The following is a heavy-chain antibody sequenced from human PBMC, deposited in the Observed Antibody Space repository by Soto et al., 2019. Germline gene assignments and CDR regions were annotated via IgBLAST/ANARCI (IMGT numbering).Heavy chain of an antibody. CDR2: INPSGGST. CDR1: GYTFTSYY. V-gene: IGHV1-46*01. J-gene: IGHJ4*02. Sequence: ASVKVSCKASGYTFTSYYMHWVRQAPGQGLEWMGIINPSGGSTSYAQKFQGRVTMTRDTSTSTVYMELSSLRSKDTAVYYCARDPIAARPFRNFDYWGQGTLVTVSS. CDR3: ARDPIAARPFRNFDY. D-gene: IGHD6-6*01.